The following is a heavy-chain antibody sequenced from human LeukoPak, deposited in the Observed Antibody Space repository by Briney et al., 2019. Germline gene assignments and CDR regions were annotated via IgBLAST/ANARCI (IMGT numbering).Heavy chain of an antibody. Sequence: GASLRLSCAASGFTFSSYAMSWVRQAPGKGLEWVSAISGSGGSTYYADSVKGRFTISRDNSKNTLYLKMNSLRAEETAVYYCAKDAHSSGWYKLEYRYFDYWGQGTLVTVSS. J-gene: IGHJ4*02. D-gene: IGHD6-19*01. CDR3: AKDAHSSGWYKLEYRYFDY. V-gene: IGHV3-23*01. CDR1: GFTFSSYA. CDR2: ISGSGGST.